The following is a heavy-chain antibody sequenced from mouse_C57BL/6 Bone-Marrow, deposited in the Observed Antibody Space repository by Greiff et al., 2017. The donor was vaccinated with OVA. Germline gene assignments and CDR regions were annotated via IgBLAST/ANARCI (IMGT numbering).Heavy chain of an antibody. CDR1: GYSFTGYF. V-gene: IGHV1-20*01. D-gene: IGHD1-1*01. CDR2: INPYNGDT. J-gene: IGHJ2*01. CDR3: ALLDGRPYYFDY. Sequence: VPLQQSGPELVKPGDSVKISCKASGYSFTGYFLNWVLQSHGKSLEWIGRINPYNGDTFYNQKFKCKATLTVDKSSSTAHMELRSLTSEESAVYYCALLDGRPYYFDYWGQGTTLTVSS.